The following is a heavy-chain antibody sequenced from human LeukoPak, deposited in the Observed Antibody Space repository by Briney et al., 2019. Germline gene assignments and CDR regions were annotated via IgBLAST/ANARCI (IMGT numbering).Heavy chain of an antibody. D-gene: IGHD2-2*01. Sequence: SETLSLTCTVSGYSISSGYYWGWIRQPPGKGLEWIGSIYDSGSTYYNPSLKSRVTMSVDTSKNQFSLKLSSVTAADTAVYYCARDVVVPAAAYNWFDPWGQGTLVTVSS. CDR1: GYSISSGYY. V-gene: IGHV4-38-2*02. CDR2: IYDSGST. CDR3: ARDVVVPAAAYNWFDP. J-gene: IGHJ5*02.